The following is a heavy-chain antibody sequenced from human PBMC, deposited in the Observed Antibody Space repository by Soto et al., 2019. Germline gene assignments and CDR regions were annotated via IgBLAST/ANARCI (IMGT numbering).Heavy chain of an antibody. V-gene: IGHV3-23*01. CDR3: AKEFPHWHTAMVTPYFDY. Sequence: GESLKISCAASGFTFSSYAMSWIRQAPGKGLEWVSAISGSGGSTYYADSVKGRFTISRDNSKNTLYLQMNSLRAEDTAVYYCAKEFPHWHTAMVTPYFDYWGQGTLVTVSS. J-gene: IGHJ4*02. CDR1: GFTFSSYA. D-gene: IGHD5-18*01. CDR2: ISGSGGST.